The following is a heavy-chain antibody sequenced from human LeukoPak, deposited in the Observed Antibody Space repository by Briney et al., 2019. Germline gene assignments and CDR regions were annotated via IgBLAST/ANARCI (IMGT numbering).Heavy chain of an antibody. V-gene: IGHV1-8*01. CDR3: ARARRLSYYDYIWGSYRRDDAFDI. Sequence: GASAKVSCKASGYTFTSYDINWVRQATGQGLEWMGWMNPNSGNTGYAQKFQGRVTMTRNTSISTAYMELSSLRSEDTAVYYCARARRLSYYDYIWGSYRRDDAFDIWGQGTMVTVSS. CDR1: GYTFTSYD. D-gene: IGHD3-16*02. CDR2: MNPNSGNT. J-gene: IGHJ3*02.